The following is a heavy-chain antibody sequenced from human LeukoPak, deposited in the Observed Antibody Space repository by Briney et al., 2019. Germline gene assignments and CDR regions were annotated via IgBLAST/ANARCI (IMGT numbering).Heavy chain of an antibody. J-gene: IGHJ4*02. Sequence: ASVKVSCKASGYTFTSYDINWLRQATGQGLEWMGWMNPNSGNTGYAQKFQGRVTMTRNTSISTAYMELSSLRSEDTAVYYCARGVMITFGGVLGYWGQGTLVTVSS. CDR1: GYTFTSYD. CDR2: MNPNSGNT. D-gene: IGHD3-16*02. CDR3: ARGVMITFGGVLGY. V-gene: IGHV1-8*01.